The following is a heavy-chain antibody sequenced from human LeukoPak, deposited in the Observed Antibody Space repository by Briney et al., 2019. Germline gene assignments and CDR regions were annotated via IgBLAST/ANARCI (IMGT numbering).Heavy chain of an antibody. CDR2: IYHSGST. D-gene: IGHD3-10*01. CDR3: ARISSLAGSSNY. Sequence: SETLSLTCAVSGYSISSGYYWGWIRQPPGKGLEWIGSIYHSGSTYYNPSLKSRVTISVDTSKNQFPLKLSSVTAADTAVYYCARISSLAGSSNYWGQGTRVTVSS. J-gene: IGHJ4*02. V-gene: IGHV4-38-2*01. CDR1: GYSISSGYY.